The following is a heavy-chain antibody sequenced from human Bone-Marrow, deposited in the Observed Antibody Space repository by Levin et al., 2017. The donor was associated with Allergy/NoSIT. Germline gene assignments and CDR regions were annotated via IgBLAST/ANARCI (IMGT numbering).Heavy chain of an antibody. V-gene: IGHV3-7*01. CDR1: GFTFSSYW. Sequence: GGSLRLSCAASGFTFSSYWMSWVRQAPGKGLEWVANIKQDGSEKYYVDSVKGRFTISRDNAKNSLYLQMNSLRAEDTAVYYCARVSGREAPPSWDFDYWGQGTLVTVSS. J-gene: IGHJ4*02. CDR2: IKQDGSEK. D-gene: IGHD1-26*01. CDR3: ARVSGREAPPSWDFDY.